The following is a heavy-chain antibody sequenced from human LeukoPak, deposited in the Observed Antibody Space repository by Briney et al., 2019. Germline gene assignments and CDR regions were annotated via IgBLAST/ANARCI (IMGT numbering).Heavy chain of an antibody. CDR1: GFTFSSYA. V-gene: IGHV3-30-3*01. J-gene: IGHJ4*02. D-gene: IGHD4-17*01. Sequence: GGSLRLSCAASGFTFSSYAMHWVRPAPGKGLEWVAVIPYDGSNKYYADSVKGRFTISRDNSKNTLYLQMNSLRAEDTAVYYCARGNYGDYYFDYWGQGTLVTVSS. CDR3: ARGNYGDYYFDY. CDR2: IPYDGSNK.